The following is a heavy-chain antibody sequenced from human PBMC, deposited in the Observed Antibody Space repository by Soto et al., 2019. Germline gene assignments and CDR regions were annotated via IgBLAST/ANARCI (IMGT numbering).Heavy chain of an antibody. J-gene: IGHJ6*02. Sequence: QVQLVQSGAEVKKPGSSVKVSCKASGGTFSSYAISWVRQAPGQGLEWMGGIIPISETTNYAQKFQGRVTITADESKSTAKMELSSLRSEDTAVYYCARSQGSSTSLEIYYYYYYGMDVWGQGTTVTVSS. CDR1: GGTFSSYA. CDR2: IIPISETT. D-gene: IGHD2-2*01. V-gene: IGHV1-69*01. CDR3: ARSQGSSTSLEIYYYYYYGMDV.